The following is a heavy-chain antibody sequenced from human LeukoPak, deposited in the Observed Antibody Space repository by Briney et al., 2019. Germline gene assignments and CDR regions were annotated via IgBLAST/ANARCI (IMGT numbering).Heavy chain of an antibody. CDR1: GGSINSRSDY. D-gene: IGHD6-19*01. Sequence: SETLSLTCTVSGGSINSRSDYWGWIRQPPGKGLEWIGSIYYSGSTYYNPSLKSRVTISVDTSKNQFSLKVNSVTAADTAVYYCVSHPYSSGWYVDYWGQGTLVTVSS. V-gene: IGHV4-39*01. CDR2: IYYSGST. J-gene: IGHJ4*02. CDR3: VSHPYSSGWYVDY.